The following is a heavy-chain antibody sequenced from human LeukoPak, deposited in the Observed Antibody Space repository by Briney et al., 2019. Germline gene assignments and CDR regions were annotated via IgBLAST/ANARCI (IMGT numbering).Heavy chain of an antibody. J-gene: IGHJ4*02. CDR2: IYTSGST. V-gene: IGHV4-61*02. Sequence: SETLSLTCTVSGGSISSGSYYWSWIRQPAGKGLEWIGRIYTSGSTNYNPSLKSRVTMSVDTSKNQFSLKLSSVTAADTAVYYCARGYYDSSGYYPRDWGQGTLVTVSS. CDR1: GGSISSGSYY. D-gene: IGHD3-22*01. CDR3: ARGYYDSSGYYPRD.